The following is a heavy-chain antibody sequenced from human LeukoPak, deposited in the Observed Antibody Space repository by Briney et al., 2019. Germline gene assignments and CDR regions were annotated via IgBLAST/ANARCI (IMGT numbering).Heavy chain of an antibody. CDR1: GGSINSHSYY. V-gene: IGHV4-39*01. CDR2: DYYDGTS. D-gene: IGHD5-24*01. Sequence: SETLSLTCTVSGGSINSHSYYWGWIRQPPGKGLEWIGSDYYDGTSHSNPSLKTRVGVFVDTSRDQFSLDLDFVTAADTALYYCVRHISTNTGYFDSCGQGTLVSVSS. CDR3: VRHISTNTGYFDS. J-gene: IGHJ4*02.